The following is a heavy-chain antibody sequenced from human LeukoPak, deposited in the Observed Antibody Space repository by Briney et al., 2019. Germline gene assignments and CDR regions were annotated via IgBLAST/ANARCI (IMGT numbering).Heavy chain of an antibody. Sequence: ASVKVSCKASGYTFTSYYMHWVRQAPGQGLEWMGLISPSGGSTSYAQKFQGRVTMTSDTSTTTVYMELSSLRSKDTAVYYCARYSQWLASDYWGQGTLVTVSS. CDR1: GYTFTSYY. D-gene: IGHD6-19*01. V-gene: IGHV1-46*01. CDR3: ARYSQWLASDY. J-gene: IGHJ4*02. CDR2: ISPSGGST.